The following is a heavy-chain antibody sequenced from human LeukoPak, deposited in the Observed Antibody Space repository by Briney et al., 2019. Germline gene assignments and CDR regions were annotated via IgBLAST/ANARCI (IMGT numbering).Heavy chain of an antibody. CDR1: GGSVSSGSYY. J-gene: IGHJ6*04. Sequence: PSETLSLTCTVSGGSVSSGSYYWSWIRQPPGKGLEWSGYIYYSGSTNNNPSLKCRVTISVDTSKNKFSLKLSSVTAADTAVYYCARDNRIIPAAMRPGYYYYGMDVWGKGTTVTVSS. CDR2: IYYSGST. D-gene: IGHD2-2*01. CDR3: ARDNRIIPAAMRPGYYYYGMDV. V-gene: IGHV4-61*01.